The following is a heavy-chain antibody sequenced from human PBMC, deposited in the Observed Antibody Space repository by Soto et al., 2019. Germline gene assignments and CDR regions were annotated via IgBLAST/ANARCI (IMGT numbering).Heavy chain of an antibody. Sequence: QVQLVQSGAEVKKPGASVKVSCKASGYTFTSYYMHWVRQAPGQGLEWMGIINPSGGSTSYAQKFQGRVTMPRDTSTSTVYMELSSLRSEDTAVYYCARDPPLGDYYMDVWGKGTTVTVSS. D-gene: IGHD3-16*01. CDR2: INPSGGST. CDR3: ARDPPLGDYYMDV. J-gene: IGHJ6*03. CDR1: GYTFTSYY. V-gene: IGHV1-46*03.